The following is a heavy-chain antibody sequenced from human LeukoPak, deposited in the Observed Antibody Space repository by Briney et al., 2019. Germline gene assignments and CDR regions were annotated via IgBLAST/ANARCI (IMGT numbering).Heavy chain of an antibody. D-gene: IGHD4-11*01. J-gene: IGHJ5*02. CDR2: MNPNSGNT. Sequence: ASVKVSCKASGYTFTSYDINWVRQATGQGLEWMGWMNPNSGNTGYAQKFQGKVTMTRNTSISTAYMELSSPRSEDTAVYYCARGGIHDYRYNWFDPWGQGTLVTVSS. V-gene: IGHV1-8*01. CDR1: GYTFTSYD. CDR3: ARGGIHDYRYNWFDP.